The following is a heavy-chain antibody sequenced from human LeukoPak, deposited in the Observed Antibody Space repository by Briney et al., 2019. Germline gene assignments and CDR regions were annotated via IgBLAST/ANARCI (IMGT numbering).Heavy chain of an antibody. Sequence: GGSLRLSCAASGFTFSNYGMHWVRQAPGKGLEWVAVIWYDGSNKYYADSVKGRFTISGDNSKNTLYLQMNSLRAEDTAVYYCARDEGSYGYSVAFDYWGQGTLVTVSS. D-gene: IGHD5-18*01. CDR2: IWYDGSNK. V-gene: IGHV3-33*01. CDR1: GFTFSNYG. J-gene: IGHJ4*02. CDR3: ARDEGSYGYSVAFDY.